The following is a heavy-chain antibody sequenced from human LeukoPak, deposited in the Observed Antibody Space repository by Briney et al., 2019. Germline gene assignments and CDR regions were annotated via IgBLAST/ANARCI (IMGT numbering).Heavy chain of an antibody. V-gene: IGHV3-9*01. Sequence: SLRLSCAASGFTFDDYAMHWVRQAPGKGLEWVSGISWNSGSIGYADSVKGRFTISRDNAKNSLYLQMNSLRAEDTALYYCAKPCSSSWSDFDYWGQGTLVTVSS. CDR1: GFTFDDYA. D-gene: IGHD6-13*01. CDR3: AKPCSSSWSDFDY. CDR2: ISWNSGSI. J-gene: IGHJ4*02.